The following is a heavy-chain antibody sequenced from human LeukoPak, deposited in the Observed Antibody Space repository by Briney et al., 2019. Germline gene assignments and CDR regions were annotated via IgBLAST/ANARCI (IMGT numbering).Heavy chain of an antibody. CDR2: ISIGSDNI. D-gene: IGHD2-15*01. V-gene: IGHV3-48*02. CDR3: APDFNRGGRDHY. CDR1: GFTFSSYS. Sequence: GGSLRLSCAASGFTFSSYSMNWVRQVPGKGLEWVSFISIGSDNIAYADSVRGRFTISRDNAKNSLYLEMSSLRDEDTAVYYCAPDFNRGGRDHYWGQGTLVTVSS. J-gene: IGHJ4*02.